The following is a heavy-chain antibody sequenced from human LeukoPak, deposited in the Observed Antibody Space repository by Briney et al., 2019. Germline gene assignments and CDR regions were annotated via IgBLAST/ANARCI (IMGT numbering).Heavy chain of an antibody. V-gene: IGHV1-2*02. D-gene: IGHD2-8*01. CDR1: GYTFTGYY. J-gene: IGHJ5*02. CDR2: INPNSGGT. Sequence: ALVKVSCKASGYTFTGYYMHWVRQAPGQGLEWMGWINPNSGGTNYAQKFQGRVTMTRDTSISTAYMELSRLRSDDTAVYYCARVGLSCTNGVCYDNWFDPWGQGTLVTVSS. CDR3: ARVGLSCTNGVCYDNWFDP.